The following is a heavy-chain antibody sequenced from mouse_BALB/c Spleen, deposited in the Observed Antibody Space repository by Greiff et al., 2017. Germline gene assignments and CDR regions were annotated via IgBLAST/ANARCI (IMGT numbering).Heavy chain of an antibody. D-gene: IGHD1-1*01. CDR3: ARSATVYYFDY. Sequence: LVKTGASVKISCKASGYSFTGYYMHWVKQSHGKSLEWIGYISCYNGATSYNQKFKGKATFTVDTSSSTAYMQFNSLKSEDSAVYYCARSATVYYFDYWGQGTTLTVSS. V-gene: IGHV1S34*01. CDR1: GYSFTGYY. CDR2: ISCYNGAT. J-gene: IGHJ2*01.